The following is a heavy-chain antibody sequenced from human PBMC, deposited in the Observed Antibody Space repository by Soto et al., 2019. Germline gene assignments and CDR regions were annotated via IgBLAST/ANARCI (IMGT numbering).Heavy chain of an antibody. J-gene: IGHJ4*02. V-gene: IGHV4-30-4*01. D-gene: IGHD1-26*01. CDR1: GGSISNGDYY. Sequence: QVQLQESGPGLVKPSQTLSLTCNVSGGSISNGDYYWTWIRQPPGKGLEWIGYISYSGTTYYTPSLWSRVTISVDTSKNQFSLNLGSVTAADTAMYYCARGFSGDYFDSWGQGTLVTVSS. CDR2: ISYSGTT. CDR3: ARGFSGDYFDS.